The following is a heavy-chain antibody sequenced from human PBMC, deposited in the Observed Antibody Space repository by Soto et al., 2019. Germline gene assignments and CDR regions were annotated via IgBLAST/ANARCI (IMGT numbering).Heavy chain of an antibody. J-gene: IGHJ4*02. V-gene: IGHV4-4*07. CDR3: ARNMVEDSSGYYS. Sequence: SETLSLTCTVSCGSISSYYWSWIRQPAGKGLEWIGRIYASGSTNYNPSLKSRVTMSVDTSKNQFSLKLSSVTAADTAVYYCARNMVEDSSGYYSWGQGTLVTVSS. CDR1: CGSISSYY. CDR2: IYASGST. D-gene: IGHD3-22*01.